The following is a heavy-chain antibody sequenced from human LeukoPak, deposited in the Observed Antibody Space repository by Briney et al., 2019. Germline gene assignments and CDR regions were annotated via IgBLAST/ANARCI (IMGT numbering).Heavy chain of an antibody. CDR1: GFTFSSYE. CDR3: ARDPLHYHYVWGSLSDYYYMDV. CDR2: ISSSGSTI. D-gene: IGHD3-16*01. J-gene: IGHJ6*03. Sequence: PGGSLRLSCAASGFTFSSYEMNWVRQAPGKGLEWVSYISSSGSTIYYADSVKGRFTISRDNAKNSLYLQMNSLRAEDTAVYYCARDPLHYHYVWGSLSDYYYMDVWGKGTTVTISS. V-gene: IGHV3-48*03.